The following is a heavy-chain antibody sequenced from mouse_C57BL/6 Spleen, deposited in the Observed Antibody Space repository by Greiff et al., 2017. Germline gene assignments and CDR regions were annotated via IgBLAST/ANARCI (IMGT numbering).Heavy chain of an antibody. CDR3: ARETVVATRGAMDY. CDR2: IYPRDGST. V-gene: IGHV1-85*01. Sequence: QVQLKESGPELVKPGASVKLSCKASGYTFTSYDINWVKQRPGQGLEWIGWIYPRDGSTKYNEKFKGKATLTVDTSSSTAYMELHSLTSEDSAVYFCARETVVATRGAMDYWGQGTSVTVSS. J-gene: IGHJ4*01. CDR1: GYTFTSYD. D-gene: IGHD1-1*01.